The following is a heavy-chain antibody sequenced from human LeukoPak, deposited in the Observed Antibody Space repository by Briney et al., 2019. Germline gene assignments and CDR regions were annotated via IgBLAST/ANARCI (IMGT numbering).Heavy chain of an antibody. CDR3: ASSADYYDSSGYY. V-gene: IGHV3-7*03. Sequence: PGGSLRLSCAASGFTFSSYWMSWDRQAPGKGLEWVANIKQDGSEKYYVDSVKGRFTISRDNAKNSLYLQMNSLRAEDTAVYYCASSADYYDSSGYYWGQGTLVTVSS. CDR1: GFTFSSYW. CDR2: IKQDGSEK. D-gene: IGHD3-22*01. J-gene: IGHJ4*02.